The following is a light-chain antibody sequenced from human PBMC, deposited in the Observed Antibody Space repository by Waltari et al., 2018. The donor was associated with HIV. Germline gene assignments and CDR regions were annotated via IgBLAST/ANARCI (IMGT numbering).Light chain of an antibody. CDR2: EVS. Sequence: QSALTQPASVSGSPGQSITISCTGTSSDVGGYNYVAWYQQHPGKDTKLMIYEVSNRPSGVPDRFSGSKSGNTASLTISGLQAEYEADYYCSSYTSSSTYVFGTGTKVTVL. V-gene: IGLV2-14*01. CDR1: SSDVGGYNY. CDR3: SSYTSSSTYV. J-gene: IGLJ1*01.